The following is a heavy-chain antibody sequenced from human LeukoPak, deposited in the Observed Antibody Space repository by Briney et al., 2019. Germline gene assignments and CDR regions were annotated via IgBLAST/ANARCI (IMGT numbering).Heavy chain of an antibody. CDR3: ARDRQQLIDY. J-gene: IGHJ4*02. D-gene: IGHD5-18*01. Sequence: PGGSLRLSCAASGFTFSSYGMHWVRQAPGKGLEWVAVIWYDGSNKYYADSVKGRFTISRDNSNNSLYLHMSSLRPDDTAVYYCARDRQQLIDYWGQGTLVTVSS. V-gene: IGHV3-33*01. CDR1: GFTFSSYG. CDR2: IWYDGSNK.